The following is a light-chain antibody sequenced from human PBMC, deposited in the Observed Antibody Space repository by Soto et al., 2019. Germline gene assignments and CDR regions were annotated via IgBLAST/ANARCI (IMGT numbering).Light chain of an antibody. Sequence: DIQMTQSPSSLYASVEDRVIITCRTSQSISNHLNWYQQKPGKAPKLLIFVASSLQSGLPSRFSGSRSGPDFTLTISSLQPEDFATYYCQQSYRSPPTFGQGTKGEIK. CDR3: QQSYRSPPT. V-gene: IGKV1-39*01. CDR1: QSISNH. J-gene: IGKJ1*01. CDR2: VAS.